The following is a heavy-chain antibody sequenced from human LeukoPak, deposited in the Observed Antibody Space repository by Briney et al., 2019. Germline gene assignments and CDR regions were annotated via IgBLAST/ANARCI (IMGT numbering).Heavy chain of an antibody. D-gene: IGHD3-10*01. J-gene: IGHJ4*02. V-gene: IGHV3-48*01. CDR3: AREITMVRGVIRLPYVY. Sequence: GGSLRLSCAASGFTFSSYSMNWVRQAPGKGLEWVSYISSSSSTIYYADSVKGRFTISRDNAKNSLYLQMNSLRAEDTAVYYCAREITMVRGVIRLPYVYWGQGTLVTVSS. CDR1: GFTFSSYS. CDR2: ISSSSSTI.